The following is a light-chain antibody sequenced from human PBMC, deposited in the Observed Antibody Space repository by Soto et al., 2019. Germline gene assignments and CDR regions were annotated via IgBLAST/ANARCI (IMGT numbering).Light chain of an antibody. CDR1: SSDVGAYYY. J-gene: IGLJ1*01. Sequence: QSALTQPASVSGSPGQSITISCTGTSSDVGAYYYVSWYRQHPGTAPELMIYEVSNRPSGVSNRFSGSKSGNTASLTISGLLAEDEAHYYCTSYSGSNIYVFGTGTKLTVL. CDR2: EVS. V-gene: IGLV2-14*01. CDR3: TSYSGSNIYV.